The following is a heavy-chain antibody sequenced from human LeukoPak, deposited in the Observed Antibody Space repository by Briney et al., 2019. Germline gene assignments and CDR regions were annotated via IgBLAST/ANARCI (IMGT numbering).Heavy chain of an antibody. CDR3: AKNGYSSGWYRGDYFDY. Sequence: PAGGSLRLSCAASGFTFRSYAMSWVRQAPGKGLEWVSGISGSGDNTYYADSVKGRFTISRDNSKNTLYLRMNSLGAEDTAVYYCAKNGYSSGWYRGDYFDYWGQGTLVTVSS. CDR1: GFTFRSYA. J-gene: IGHJ4*02. V-gene: IGHV3-23*01. D-gene: IGHD6-19*01. CDR2: ISGSGDNT.